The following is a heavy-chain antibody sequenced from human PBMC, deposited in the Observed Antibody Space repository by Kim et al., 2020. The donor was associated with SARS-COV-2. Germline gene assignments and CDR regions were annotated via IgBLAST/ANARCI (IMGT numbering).Heavy chain of an antibody. CDR3: AKRGDDSSGYYKGHYFDY. CDR2: ISGSGGST. J-gene: IGHJ4*02. Sequence: GGSLRLSCAASGFTFSSYAMSWVRQAPGKGLEWVSAISGSGGSTYYADSVKGRFTISRDNSKNTLYLQMNSLRAEDTAVYYCAKRGDDSSGYYKGHYFDYWGQGTLVTVSS. V-gene: IGHV3-23*01. D-gene: IGHD3-22*01. CDR1: GFTFSSYA.